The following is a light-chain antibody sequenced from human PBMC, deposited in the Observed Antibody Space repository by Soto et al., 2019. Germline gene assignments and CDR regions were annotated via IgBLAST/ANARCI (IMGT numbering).Light chain of an antibody. V-gene: IGKV1-33*01. CDR3: QQFDDRPYIT. J-gene: IGKJ3*01. CDR2: YGS. Sequence: DIQMTQSPSSLSGSIGDRVTITCQASQDISNFLNWYQQKPGKAPNLLIYYGSTLATGAPSRFSGGGFGTHFPLTISSLQPEDIATYYCQQFDDRPYITFGPGTKVDIK. CDR1: QDISNF.